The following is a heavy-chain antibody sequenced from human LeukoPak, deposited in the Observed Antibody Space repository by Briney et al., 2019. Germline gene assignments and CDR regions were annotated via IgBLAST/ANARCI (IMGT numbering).Heavy chain of an antibody. Sequence: SETLSLTCTVSGGSISSYYWNWIRQPPGKGLERLGYVFYNGATNYNPSLQSRITISVDTSKNQFSLNLSSVTAADTAVYSCARGGPGSGRYFYMDVWGRGTTVTVSS. V-gene: IGHV4-59*01. D-gene: IGHD1-14*01. CDR3: ARGGPGSGRYFYMDV. CDR2: VFYNGAT. J-gene: IGHJ6*03. CDR1: GGSISSYY.